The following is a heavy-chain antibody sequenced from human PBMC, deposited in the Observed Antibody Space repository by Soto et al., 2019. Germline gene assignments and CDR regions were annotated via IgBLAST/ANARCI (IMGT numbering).Heavy chain of an antibody. Sequence: SETLSLTCTVSGGSISSGGYYWSWIRQHPGKGLEWIGDIYYSGSTNYNPSLKSRVTISVDTSKNQFSLKLSSVTAADTAVYYCARAGYYGSGSYRYYYYYYMDVWGKGTTVTVSS. CDR2: IYYSGST. D-gene: IGHD3-10*01. J-gene: IGHJ6*03. CDR1: GGSISSGGYY. V-gene: IGHV4-31*03. CDR3: ARAGYYGSGSYRYYYYYYMDV.